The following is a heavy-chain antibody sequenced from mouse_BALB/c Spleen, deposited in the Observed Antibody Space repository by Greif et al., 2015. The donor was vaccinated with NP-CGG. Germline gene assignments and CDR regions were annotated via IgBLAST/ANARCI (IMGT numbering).Heavy chain of an antibody. V-gene: IGHV5-6*01. Sequence: EVKLMESGGDLVKPGGSLKLSCAASGFTFSSYGMSWVRQTPDKRLEWVATISSGGSYTYYPDSVKGRFTISRDNAKNTLYLQMSSLKSEDPAMYYCARQKGVDYWGQGTTLTVSS. J-gene: IGHJ2*01. CDR1: GFTFSSYG. CDR2: ISSGGSYT. CDR3: ARQKGVDY.